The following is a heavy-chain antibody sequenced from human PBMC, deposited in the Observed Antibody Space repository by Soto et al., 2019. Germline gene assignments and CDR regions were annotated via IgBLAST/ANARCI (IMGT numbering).Heavy chain of an antibody. CDR1: GGSISSGDYY. V-gene: IGHV4-30-4*01. CDR3: ATAPRPTADLFDY. CDR2: IYYSGST. J-gene: IGHJ4*02. Sequence: QVQLQESGPGLVKPSQTLSLTCTVSGGSISSGDYYWSWIRQPPGKGLEWIGYIYYSGSTYYNPSLKSRVTISVDTSKNQFSLKLTSVTAADTAVYYCATAPRPTADLFDYWGQGTLVTVSS.